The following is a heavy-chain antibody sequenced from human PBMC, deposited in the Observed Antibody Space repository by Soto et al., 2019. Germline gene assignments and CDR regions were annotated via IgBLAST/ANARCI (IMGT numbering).Heavy chain of an antibody. CDR1: GFTFRNYV. D-gene: IGHD2-15*01. Sequence: EVQLLESGGGFVQPGGSLRLSCAVSGFTFRNYVMNWVRQAPGKGLEWVSGITGRGDRTSYADSVRGRFTVSRDNSKNTLYLQMNSLRGDDTAIYYCAKDPSSGGQRNYFDYWGQGTLVTVSS. CDR2: ITGRGDRT. J-gene: IGHJ4*02. CDR3: AKDPSSGGQRNYFDY. V-gene: IGHV3-23*01.